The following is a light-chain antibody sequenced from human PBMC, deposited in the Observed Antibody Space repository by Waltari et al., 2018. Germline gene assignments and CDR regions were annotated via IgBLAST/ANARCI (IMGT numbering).Light chain of an antibody. J-gene: IGLJ3*02. CDR1: SGSVSSTSY. Sequence: QTVVTQEPSLSVSPGGTVTLTCALSSGSVSSTSYASWYQQTPVQAPRTLVYKINNRSSGVPDRFSGSMLGNKAALTITGAQAEDESNYYCVLYMGSGIWVFGGGTKLTVL. CDR2: KIN. CDR3: VLYMGSGIWV. V-gene: IGLV8-61*01.